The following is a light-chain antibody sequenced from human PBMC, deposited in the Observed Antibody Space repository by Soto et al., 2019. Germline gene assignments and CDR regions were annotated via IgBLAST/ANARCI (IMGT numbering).Light chain of an antibody. CDR3: QQYDTFSHS. V-gene: IGKV1-5*03. CDR2: KAA. CDR1: QNINNW. J-gene: IGKJ2*01. Sequence: DIQMTQSPSTLSAFVGDTVTITCRARQNINNWLAWYQQKPGKAPKLLIYKAASLESGVPSKFSGSGSGTEFTLTISGLQPDDFATYYCQQYDTFSHSFGQGTKLEIK.